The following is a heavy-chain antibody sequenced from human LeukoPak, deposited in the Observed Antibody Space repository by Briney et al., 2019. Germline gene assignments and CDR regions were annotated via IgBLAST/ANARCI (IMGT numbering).Heavy chain of an antibody. Sequence: ASVKDSCKASGYTFTGYYMYCVRQAPGQRLEWMGRINPNSGGTNYAQKFQGRVTMARDTSISTAYMELSRLRSDDTAVYYCARGPLWFGELVDYWGQGTLVTVSS. V-gene: IGHV1-2*06. D-gene: IGHD3-10*01. CDR1: GYTFTGYY. CDR2: INPNSGGT. CDR3: ARGPLWFGELVDY. J-gene: IGHJ4*02.